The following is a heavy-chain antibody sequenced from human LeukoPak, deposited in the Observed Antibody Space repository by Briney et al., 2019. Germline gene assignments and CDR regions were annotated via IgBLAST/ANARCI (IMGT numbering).Heavy chain of an antibody. CDR2: IYDSGST. CDR3: ARGVISTDAFDI. CDR1: GGSIRSSYYY. Sequence: SETLSLTCTVSGGSIRSSYYYWGWIRQPPGKGLEWIGSIYDSGSTYYNPSLKSRVTISVDTSKNQFSLKLNSVTAADTAVYYCARGVISTDAFDIWGQGTVVTVSS. D-gene: IGHD3-10*01. J-gene: IGHJ3*02. V-gene: IGHV4-39*01.